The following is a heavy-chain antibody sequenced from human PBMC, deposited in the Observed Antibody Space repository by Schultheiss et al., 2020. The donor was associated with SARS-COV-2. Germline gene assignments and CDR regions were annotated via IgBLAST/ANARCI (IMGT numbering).Heavy chain of an antibody. V-gene: IGHV3-NL1*01. CDR2: IYSGGST. CDR1: GFTFSSYG. Sequence: GGSLRLSCAASGFTFSSYGMHWVRQAPGKGLEWVSVIYSGGSTYYADSVKGRFTISRHNSKNTLYLQMNSLRAEDTAVYYCARDKIAVAAPDAFDIWGQGTMVTVSS. D-gene: IGHD6-19*01. J-gene: IGHJ3*02. CDR3: ARDKIAVAAPDAFDI.